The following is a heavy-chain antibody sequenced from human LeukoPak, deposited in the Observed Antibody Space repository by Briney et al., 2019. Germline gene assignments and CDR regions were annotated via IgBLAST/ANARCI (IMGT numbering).Heavy chain of an antibody. V-gene: IGHV3-23*01. J-gene: IGHJ4*02. CDR2: TSGSGGST. D-gene: IGHD5-24*01. CDR1: GFTFSSYA. Sequence: PGGSLRLSCAASGFTFSSYAMSWVRQAPGKGLEWVSATSGSGGSTYYADSVKGRFTISRDNSKNTLYLQMNSVRAEDTAVYYCVKDRQRAYNYYFDYWGQGTLVTVSS. CDR3: VKDRQRAYNYYFDY.